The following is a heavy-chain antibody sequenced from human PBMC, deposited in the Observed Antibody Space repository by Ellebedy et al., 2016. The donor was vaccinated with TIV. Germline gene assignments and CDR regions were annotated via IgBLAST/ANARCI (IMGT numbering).Heavy chain of an antibody. V-gene: IGHV4-59*08. J-gene: IGHJ4*02. CDR2: VTYSGST. CDR1: GGSISSYH. D-gene: IGHD6-19*01. CDR3: SRHGYSSGPYYFDY. Sequence: MPSETLSLTCTVSGGSISSYHWSWIRQPPGKGLEWVGYVTYSGSTNYNPPLKSRVTISVETSKHQFSLKLSSVTAADTAVYYCSRHGYSSGPYYFDYWGQGTLVTVSS.